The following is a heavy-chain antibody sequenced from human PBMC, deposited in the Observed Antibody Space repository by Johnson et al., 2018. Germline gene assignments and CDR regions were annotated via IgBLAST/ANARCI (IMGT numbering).Heavy chain of an antibody. V-gene: IGHV3-20*04. Sequence: VQLQESGGGLVQPGGSLRLSCAASGFMFDDYGMSWVRQGPGKGLEWVSGINWNGGSTGYADSVKGRFTISRDNAKNALYLQMNSLRAEDPALYYWARAAYSSGWYFGAFDIWGQGTMVTVSS. D-gene: IGHD6-19*01. CDR2: INWNGGST. J-gene: IGHJ3*02. CDR1: GFMFDDYG. CDR3: ARAAYSSGWYFGAFDI.